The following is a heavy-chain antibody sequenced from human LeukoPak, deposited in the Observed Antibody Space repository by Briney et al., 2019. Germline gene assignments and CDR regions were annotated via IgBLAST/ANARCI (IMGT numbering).Heavy chain of an antibody. CDR2: ISSSSSYI. V-gene: IGHV3-21*01. CDR3: ARDGSSSWYLEYYFDY. D-gene: IGHD6-13*01. Sequence: GGSLRLSCAASGFTFSSYSMNWVRQAPGKGLEWVSSISSSSSYIYYADSVKGRFTISRDNAKNSLYLRMNSLTDEDTAVYYCARDGSSSWYLEYYFDYWGQGTLVTVSS. J-gene: IGHJ4*02. CDR1: GFTFSSYS.